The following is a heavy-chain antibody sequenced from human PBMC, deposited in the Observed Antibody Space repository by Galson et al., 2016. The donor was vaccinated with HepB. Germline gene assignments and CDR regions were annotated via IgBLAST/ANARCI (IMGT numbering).Heavy chain of an antibody. CDR3: AKDPNYYDSSGYIWGAFDI. CDR1: GFTFRSYA. V-gene: IGHV3-23*01. Sequence: SLRLSCAASGFTFRSYAMTWVRQAPGKGLEWVSEISNSGGRTYYSDSVKGRFTISRDNSKNTLSLQMNSRRAEDTAVYYCAKDPNYYDSSGYIWGAFDIWGQGTMVTVSS. J-gene: IGHJ3*02. D-gene: IGHD3-22*01. CDR2: ISNSGGRT.